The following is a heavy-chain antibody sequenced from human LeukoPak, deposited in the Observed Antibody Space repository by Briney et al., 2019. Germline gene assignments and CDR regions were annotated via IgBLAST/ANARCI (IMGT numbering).Heavy chain of an antibody. Sequence: PSETLSLTCAVCGGSFSGYYWSWLGQPPGKGLEWIGEINHGGSTNYNPSIQSRVTISVDPSKNQLYLKLSTVTAADTALYYCAPSTYYYDSSGYYGYYFDDWGQGTLVTVSS. V-gene: IGHV4-34*01. D-gene: IGHD3-22*01. CDR2: INHGGST. CDR3: APSTYYYDSSGYYGYYFDD. J-gene: IGHJ4*02. CDR1: GGSFSGYY.